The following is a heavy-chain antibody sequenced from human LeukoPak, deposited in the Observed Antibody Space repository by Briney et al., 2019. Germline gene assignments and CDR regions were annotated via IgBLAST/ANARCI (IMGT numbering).Heavy chain of an antibody. CDR2: IIPIFGTA. CDR3: ARDTVGRAGYYYYYMDV. CDR1: GGTFSSYA. Sequence: ASVKVSCKASGGTFSSYAISWVRQAPGQGLEWMGGIIPIFGTANYAQKFQGRVTITTDESTSSAYMELSSLRSEDTAVYYCARDTVGRAGYYYYYMDVWGKGTTVTVSS. J-gene: IGHJ6*03. D-gene: IGHD5-24*01. V-gene: IGHV1-69*05.